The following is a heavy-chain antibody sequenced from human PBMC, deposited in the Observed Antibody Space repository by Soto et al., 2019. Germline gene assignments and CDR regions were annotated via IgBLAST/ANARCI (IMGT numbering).Heavy chain of an antibody. CDR3: VRSKGGYSDGTPFDY. D-gene: IGHD5-18*01. V-gene: IGHV3-9*01. CDR1: GFTFDDYA. CDR2: ISWNSGNI. J-gene: IGHJ4*02. Sequence: EVQLEESGGALVQPGRSLRLSCAASGFTFDDYAMHWVRQVLGKGLEWVSSISWNSGNIGYADSVKGRFTTSRDNAKKSLYLQMNRLRPEDTAVYYCVRSKGGYSDGTPFDYWGQGTLVTVSS.